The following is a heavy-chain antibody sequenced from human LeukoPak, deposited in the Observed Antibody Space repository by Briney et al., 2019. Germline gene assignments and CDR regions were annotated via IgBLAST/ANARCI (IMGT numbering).Heavy chain of an antibody. J-gene: IGHJ4*02. CDR2: ICYSGST. V-gene: IGHV4-39*07. CDR1: GDSISSNTCY. D-gene: IGHD3-10*01. Sequence: PSETLSLTCTVSGDSISSNTCYWGWIRQPPGKGLEWIGTICYSGSTYYTYNASLKSRVSISVDTSKNQFSLKLSSVTAADTAVYYCASRANVLLWFGDLEYWGQGTLVTVSS. CDR3: ASRANVLLWFGDLEY.